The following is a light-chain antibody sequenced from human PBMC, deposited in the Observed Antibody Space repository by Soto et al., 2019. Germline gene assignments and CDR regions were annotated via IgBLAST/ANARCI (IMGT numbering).Light chain of an antibody. V-gene: IGLV2-8*01. CDR2: EVS. CDR1: SSDVCGYNY. Sequence: QSALTQPPSASGSPGQSVTISCTGTSSDVCGYNYVSWYQQHPGKAPKLMIYEVSKRPSGVPDRFSGSKSGNTASLTVSGLQAEDEADYYCSSYAGSNNRVVFGGGTKLTVL. J-gene: IGLJ2*01. CDR3: SSYAGSNNRVV.